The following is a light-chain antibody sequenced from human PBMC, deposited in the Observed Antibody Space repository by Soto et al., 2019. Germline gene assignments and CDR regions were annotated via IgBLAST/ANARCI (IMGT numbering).Light chain of an antibody. V-gene: IGKV1-5*03. CDR1: QTISSW. CDR3: QHYNSYLEA. CDR2: KAS. Sequence: DIQMTQSPSTLSGSVGDRVTITCRASQTISSWLAWYQQKPGKAPKLLIYKASTLKSGVPSRFSGSGSGTEFTLTISSLQPDDFATYYCQHYNSYLEAFGQVTKVDIK. J-gene: IGKJ1*01.